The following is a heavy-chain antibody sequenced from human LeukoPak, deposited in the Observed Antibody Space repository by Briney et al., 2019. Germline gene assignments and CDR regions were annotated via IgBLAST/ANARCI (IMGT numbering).Heavy chain of an antibody. D-gene: IGHD2-8*01. CDR2: ISSSSSYI. Sequence: GGSLRLSCAASGFTFSSYSMNWVRQAPGKGLEWVSSISSSSSYIYYAGSVKGRFTISRDNAKNSLYLQMNSLRAEDTAVYYCAGDLALYLLYPRRPDYWGQGTLVTVSS. CDR3: AGDLALYLLYPRRPDY. J-gene: IGHJ4*02. CDR1: GFTFSSYS. V-gene: IGHV3-21*01.